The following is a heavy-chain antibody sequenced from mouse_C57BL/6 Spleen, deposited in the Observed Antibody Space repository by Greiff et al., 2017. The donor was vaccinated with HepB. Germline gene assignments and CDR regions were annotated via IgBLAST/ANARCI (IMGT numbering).Heavy chain of an antibody. D-gene: IGHD2-5*01. V-gene: IGHV1-81*01. Sequence: QVQLKESGAELARPGASVKLSCKASGYTFTSYGISWVKQRTGQGLEWIGEIYPRSGNTYYNEKFKGKATLTADKSSSTAYMELRSLTSEDSAVYFCARPYSNYYFDYWGQGTTLTVSS. CDR3: ARPYSNYYFDY. CDR2: IYPRSGNT. J-gene: IGHJ2*01. CDR1: GYTFTSYG.